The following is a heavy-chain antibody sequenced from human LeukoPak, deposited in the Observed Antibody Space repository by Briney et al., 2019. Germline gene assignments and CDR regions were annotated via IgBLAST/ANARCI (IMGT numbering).Heavy chain of an antibody. J-gene: IGHJ3*01. CDR3: ATDSDVDTSILSFDV. D-gene: IGHD5-18*01. CDR2: LDPEDGET. Sequence: GASVKVSCKVSGFSLNEVYIHWVRQAPGKGLEWMGGLDPEDGETLYAQEFQGRLTMTGDTSTDTAYMELRSLRSEDTAVYYCATDSDVDTSILSFDVWGQGTMVIVSS. V-gene: IGHV1-24*01. CDR1: GFSLNEVY.